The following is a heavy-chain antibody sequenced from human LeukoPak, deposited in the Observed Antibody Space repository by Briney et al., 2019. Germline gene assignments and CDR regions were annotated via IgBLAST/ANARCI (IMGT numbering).Heavy chain of an antibody. CDR1: GFTFSSYA. Sequence: GGSLRLSCAASGFTFSSYAMSWVRQAPGKGLEWVSAISGSGGSTYYADSVKGRFTISRDNSKNTLYLQMNSLRAEDTAVYYCAKDLDPDIAVAGTRVLYYYYYMDVWGKGATVTISS. V-gene: IGHV3-23*01. CDR3: AKDLDPDIAVAGTRVLYYYYYMDV. CDR2: ISGSGGST. J-gene: IGHJ6*03. D-gene: IGHD6-19*01.